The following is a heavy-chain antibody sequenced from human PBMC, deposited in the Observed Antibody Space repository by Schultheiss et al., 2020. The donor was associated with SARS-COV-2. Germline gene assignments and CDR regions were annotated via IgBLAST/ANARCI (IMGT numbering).Heavy chain of an antibody. CDR1: GGSISSGGYY. D-gene: IGHD3-22*01. CDR3: ARADSSGYCDY. CDR2: IYYSGST. V-gene: IGHV4-30-4*08. Sequence: SQTLSLTCTVSGGSISSGGYYWSWIRQPPGKGLEWIGYIYYSGSTNYNPSLKSRVTISVDKSKNQFSLKLSSVTAADTAVYYCARADSSGYCDYWGQGTLVTVSS. J-gene: IGHJ4*02.